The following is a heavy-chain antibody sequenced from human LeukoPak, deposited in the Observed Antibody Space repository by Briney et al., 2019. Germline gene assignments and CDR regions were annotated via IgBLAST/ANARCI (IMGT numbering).Heavy chain of an antibody. CDR2: FDPEDGET. CDR3: ATDPYYYDSSGYPEFDP. Sequence: ASVKVSFTVSGYTLTELSMHWVRQAPGKGLEWMGGFDPEDGETIYAQKFQGRVTMTEDTSTDTAYMELSSLRSEDTAVYYCATDPYYYDSSGYPEFDPWGQGTLVTVSS. V-gene: IGHV1-24*01. D-gene: IGHD3-22*01. CDR1: GYTLTELS. J-gene: IGHJ5*02.